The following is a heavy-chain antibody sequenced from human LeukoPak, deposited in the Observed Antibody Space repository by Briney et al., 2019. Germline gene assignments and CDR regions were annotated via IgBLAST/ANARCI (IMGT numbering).Heavy chain of an antibody. CDR1: GGSISSYY. V-gene: IGHV4-59*01. D-gene: IGHD5-18*01. CDR3: ATYVDTAMVFVY. Sequence: SETLSLTCTVSGGSISSYYWSWIRQPPGKGLEWIGYIYYSGSTNYNPSLKSRVTISVDMSKNQFSLKLSSVTAADTAVYYCATYVDTAMVFVYWGQGTLVTVSS. CDR2: IYYSGST. J-gene: IGHJ4*02.